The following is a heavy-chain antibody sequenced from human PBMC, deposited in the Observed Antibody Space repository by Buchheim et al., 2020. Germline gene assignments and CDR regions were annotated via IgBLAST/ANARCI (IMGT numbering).Heavy chain of an antibody. CDR3: ARGRISSSHRGYYYYYMDV. D-gene: IGHD6-13*01. Sequence: QVQLVQSGAEVKKPGSSVKFSCKASGGTFSSYAISWVRQAPGQGLEWMGGIIPIFGTANYAQKFQARVTITADKSTSTAYMELSSLRSEDTAVYYCARGRISSSHRGYYYYYMDVWGKGTT. CDR1: GGTFSSYA. CDR2: IIPIFGTA. V-gene: IGHV1-69*06. J-gene: IGHJ6*03.